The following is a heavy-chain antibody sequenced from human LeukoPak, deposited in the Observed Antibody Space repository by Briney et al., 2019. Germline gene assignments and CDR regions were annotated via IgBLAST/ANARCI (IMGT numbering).Heavy chain of an antibody. J-gene: IGHJ4*02. CDR3: ARDADTGYSYGSGFDY. CDR2: INSDGSTT. Sequence: PGGSLRLSCAASGFTFSTYWMHWVRQAPGKGLVWVSRINSDGSTTNYADSVKGRFTISRDNAKNTLYLQMNSLRDEDTAVYYCARDADTGYSYGSGFDYWGQGTLVTVSS. V-gene: IGHV3-74*01. D-gene: IGHD5-18*01. CDR1: GFTFSTYW.